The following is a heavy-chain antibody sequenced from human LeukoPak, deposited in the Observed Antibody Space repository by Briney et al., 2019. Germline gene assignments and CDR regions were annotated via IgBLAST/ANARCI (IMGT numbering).Heavy chain of an antibody. D-gene: IGHD6-13*01. V-gene: IGHV1-18*01. CDR2: ISAYNGNT. CDR1: GYTFTSYG. CDR3: ARGGGSTSWYHRGYFDY. J-gene: IGHJ4*02. Sequence: ASVKVSCKASGYTFTSYGISWVRQAPGQGLEWMGWISAYNGNTNYAQKLQGRVTMTTDTSTSTAYMELRSLRSDDTAVYYCARGGGSTSWYHRGYFDYWGQGTLVTVSS.